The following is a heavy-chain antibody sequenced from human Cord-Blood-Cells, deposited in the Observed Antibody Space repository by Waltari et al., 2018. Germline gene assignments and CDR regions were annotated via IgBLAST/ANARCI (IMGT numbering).Heavy chain of an antibody. J-gene: IGHJ4*02. D-gene: IGHD6-13*01. V-gene: IGHV3-23*01. CDR3: AKDALIIAAAGPYFDY. CDR1: GFTFSSYA. CDR2: ISGSGGST. Sequence: EVQLLESGGGLVQPGGSLRLSCAASGFTFSSYAMSWVRQAPGKGLEWVSAISGSGGSTYYADSVKGRFTISRDNSKNTLYLQMNSLRAEDTAVYYCAKDALIIAAAGPYFDYWGQGTLVTVSP.